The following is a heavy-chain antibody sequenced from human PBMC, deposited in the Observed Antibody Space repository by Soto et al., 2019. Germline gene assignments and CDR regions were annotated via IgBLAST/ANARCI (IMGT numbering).Heavy chain of an antibody. V-gene: IGHV3-21*02. CDR1: GFTFSDYG. CDR2: ISSSGTYT. CDR3: AREDVQGSSWYRFLDF. J-gene: IGHJ4*02. Sequence: EVQLVESGGGLVKPGGSLRLSCEASGFTFSDYGITWVRQAPGKGLEWVSSISSSGTYTRYADSLKGRFTISRDNVKNSLLLQMKSLRVEDTGVYYCAREDVQGSSWYRFLDFWGQGTLVTVSS. D-gene: IGHD6-13*01.